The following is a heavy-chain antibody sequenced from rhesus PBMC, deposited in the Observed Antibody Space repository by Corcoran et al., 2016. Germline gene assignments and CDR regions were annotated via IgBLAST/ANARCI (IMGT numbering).Heavy chain of an antibody. CDR2: VYGSSGST. CDR1: GYSIISNY. V-gene: IGHV4-147*01. CDR3: AATYNWNYYDGLDS. D-gene: IGHD1-26*01. Sequence: QVQLQESGPGLVRPSETLSLTCAVSGYSIISNYWTWIRQPPGKGLEWIGNVYGSSGSTYYNPSLKSRVTISRDTSKTQFSLKLSSVTAADTAIYYCAATYNWNYYDGLDSWGQGVVVTVSS. J-gene: IGHJ6*01.